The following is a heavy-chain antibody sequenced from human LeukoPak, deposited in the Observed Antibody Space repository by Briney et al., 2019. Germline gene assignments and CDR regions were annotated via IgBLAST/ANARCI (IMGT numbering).Heavy chain of an antibody. J-gene: IGHJ6*03. CDR1: GFTFSGSA. D-gene: IGHD5-24*01. V-gene: IGHV3-73*01. Sequence: GGSLRLSCAASGFTFSGSAMHWVRQASGKGLEWVGRIRSKANSYATAHAASVKGRFTISRDDSKNTAYLQMNSLKTEDTAVYYCTRREEMATIYYYYYYMDVWGKGTTVTVSS. CDR3: TRREEMATIYYYYYYMDV. CDR2: IRSKANSYAT.